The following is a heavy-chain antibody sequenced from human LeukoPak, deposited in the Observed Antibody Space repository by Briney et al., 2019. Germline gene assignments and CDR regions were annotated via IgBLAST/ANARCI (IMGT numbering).Heavy chain of an antibody. CDR1: GGSISSYY. Sequence: PSETLSLTCSVAGGSISSYYWGWIRQPPGKGLEWIGYIYYSGSTYYNPSLKSRVTISVDTSKNQFSLKLSSVTAADTAVYYCARAYCSGGSCYSYYYYYMDVWGKGTTVTVSS. J-gene: IGHJ6*03. D-gene: IGHD2-15*01. CDR2: IYYSGST. CDR3: ARAYCSGGSCYSYYYYYMDV. V-gene: IGHV4-59*06.